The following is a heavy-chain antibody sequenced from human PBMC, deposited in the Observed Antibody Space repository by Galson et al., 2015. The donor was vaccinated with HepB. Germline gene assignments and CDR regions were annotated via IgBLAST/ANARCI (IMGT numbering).Heavy chain of an antibody. V-gene: IGHV3-72*01. CDR1: GFTFSDHY. CDR3: AAHYYDSSGHDY. Sequence: SLRLSCAASGFTFSDHYMDWVRQAPGKGLEWVGRTRNKANSYTTEYAASVKGRFTISRDDSKNSLYLQMNSLKTEDTAVYYCAAHYYDSSGHDYWGQGTLVTVSS. J-gene: IGHJ4*02. D-gene: IGHD3-22*01. CDR2: TRNKANSYTT.